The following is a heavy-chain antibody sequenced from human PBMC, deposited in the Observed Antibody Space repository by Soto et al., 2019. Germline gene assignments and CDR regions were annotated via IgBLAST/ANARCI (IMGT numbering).Heavy chain of an antibody. CDR1: GGSVSSGSYY. CDR2: IYYSGST. V-gene: IGHV4-61*01. J-gene: IGHJ6*02. CDR3: ARETARDYSGMDV. Sequence: SETLSLTCTVSGGSVSSGSYYWSWIRQPPGKGLEWIGYIYYSGSTNYNPSLKGRVTISVDTSKNQFSLKLSSVTAADTAVYYCARETARDYSGMDVWGQGTTVTVSS. D-gene: IGHD5-18*01.